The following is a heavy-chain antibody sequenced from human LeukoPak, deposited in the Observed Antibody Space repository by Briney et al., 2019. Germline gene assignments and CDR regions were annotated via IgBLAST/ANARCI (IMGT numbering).Heavy chain of an antibody. V-gene: IGHV1-2*02. CDR1: GYTFTGYY. D-gene: IGHD5-18*01. CDR2: INPNSGGT. J-gene: IGHJ6*02. CDR3: ARDPVDTAMVTGGY. Sequence: GASVKVSCKASGYTFTGYYMHWVRQAPGQGLEWMGWINPNSGGTNYAQKFQGRVTMTRDTSISTVYMELSRLRSDDTAVYCCARDPVDTAMVTGGYWGHGTTVTVSS.